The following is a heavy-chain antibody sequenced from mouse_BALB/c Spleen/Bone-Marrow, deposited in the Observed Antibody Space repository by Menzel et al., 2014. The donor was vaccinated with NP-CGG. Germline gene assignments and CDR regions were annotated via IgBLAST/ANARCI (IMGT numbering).Heavy chain of an antibody. CDR1: GFTFSSYT. D-gene: IGHD2-1*01. Sequence: EVHLVESGGGLVKPGGSLKLSCAASGFTFSSYTMSWVRQTQEKRLEWVATISSGGSYTYYPDSVKGRFTISRDNAKNTLYLQMSSLKSEDTAMYYCTRDGKGNYDYAMDYWGQGTSVTVSS. CDR3: TRDGKGNYDYAMDY. J-gene: IGHJ4*01. CDR2: ISSGGSYT. V-gene: IGHV5-6-4*01.